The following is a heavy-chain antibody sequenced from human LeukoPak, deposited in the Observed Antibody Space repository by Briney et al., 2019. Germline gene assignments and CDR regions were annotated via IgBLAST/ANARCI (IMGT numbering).Heavy chain of an antibody. J-gene: IGHJ3*02. Sequence: GASVKVSCKASGYTFTGYYMHWVRQAPGQRLEWMGWINPNSGGTNYAQKFQGRVTMTRDTSISTAYMELSRLRSDDTAVYYCASSVSHYSSTSCRPGGAFDIWVQGTMVTDSS. CDR2: INPNSGGT. D-gene: IGHD2-2*01. CDR1: GYTFTGYY. V-gene: IGHV1-2*02. CDR3: ASSVSHYSSTSCRPGGAFDI.